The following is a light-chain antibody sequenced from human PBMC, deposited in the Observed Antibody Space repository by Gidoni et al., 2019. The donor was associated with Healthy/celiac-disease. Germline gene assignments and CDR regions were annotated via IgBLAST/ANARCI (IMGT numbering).Light chain of an antibody. CDR2: DAS. Sequence: EMVLTQSPATLSLSPGERATISCRASQSVSSYLAWYQQKPGQDPRLLIYDASNRATGFPARFSGSGSGTDFTLTISSLEPEDFAVYYCQQRSNWPLTFGGGTKVEIK. V-gene: IGKV3-11*01. CDR1: QSVSSY. CDR3: QQRSNWPLT. J-gene: IGKJ4*01.